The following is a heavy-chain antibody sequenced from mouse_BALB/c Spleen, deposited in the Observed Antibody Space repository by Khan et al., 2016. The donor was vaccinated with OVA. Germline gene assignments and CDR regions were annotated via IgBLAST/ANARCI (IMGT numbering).Heavy chain of an antibody. Sequence: VQLQESGPGLVQPSQSLSITCTVSGFSLTTYGVHWVRQSPGKGLEWLGVKWSGGTTDYNAPFISRLNITKDNSKSQVFFKMNSLRTDDTAMYYCARNSYMYDFTYWGQGTLVTVSA. CDR3: ARNSYMYDFTY. CDR2: KWSGGTT. J-gene: IGHJ3*01. V-gene: IGHV2-2*01. D-gene: IGHD2-14*01. CDR1: GFSLTTYG.